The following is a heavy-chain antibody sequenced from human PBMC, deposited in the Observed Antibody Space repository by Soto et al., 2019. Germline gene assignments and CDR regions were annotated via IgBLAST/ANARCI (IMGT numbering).Heavy chain of an antibody. D-gene: IGHD3-22*01. Sequence: SSETLSLTCTVSGGSMSSYYWTWVRKPPGKGLEWIGYVSYSGTTNYNPPLKGRITISVDTSKNQFSLKLASVTAADTAVYYCARATMTTIPLHVWGRGTTVTVYS. CDR1: GGSMSSYY. J-gene: IGHJ6*02. V-gene: IGHV4-59*01. CDR3: ARATMTTIPLHV. CDR2: VSYSGTT.